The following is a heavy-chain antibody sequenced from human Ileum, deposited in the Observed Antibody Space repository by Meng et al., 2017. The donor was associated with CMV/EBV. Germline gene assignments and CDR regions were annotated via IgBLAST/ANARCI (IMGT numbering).Heavy chain of an antibody. J-gene: IGHJ3*02. CDR3: AREHFTGSGYALNI. D-gene: IGHD3-10*01. V-gene: IGHV3-11*01. CDR2: IGPSGSSM. Sequence: GESLKISCAASGFTFNEYYMIWIRQAPGEGLEWVSYIGPSGSSMNYADSVKGRFTISRDNAKNSLYLQMNSLRADDTAMYYCAREHFTGSGYALNIWGQGTMVTVSS. CDR1: GFTFNEYY.